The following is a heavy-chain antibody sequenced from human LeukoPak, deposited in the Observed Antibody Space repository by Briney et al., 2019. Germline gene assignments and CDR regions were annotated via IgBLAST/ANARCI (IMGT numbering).Heavy chain of an antibody. CDR3: ARAGVPPEYFQH. D-gene: IGHD3-10*01. J-gene: IGHJ1*01. CDR2: ISSSGSTI. V-gene: IGHV3-48*03. Sequence: GGSLRLSCAASGFNFNFYEFNWVRQAPGKGLQWVSYISSSGSTIYYADSVKGRFTISRDSAKNSLYLQMNSLRAEDTAVHYCARAGVPPEYFQHWGQGTLVTVSS. CDR1: GFNFNFYE.